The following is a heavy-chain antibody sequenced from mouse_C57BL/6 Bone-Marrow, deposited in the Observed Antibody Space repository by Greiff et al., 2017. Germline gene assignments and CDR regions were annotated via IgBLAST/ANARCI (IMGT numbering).Heavy chain of an antibody. Sequence: VQLQQPGAELVRPGTSVKLSCKASGYTFTSYWMHWVKQRPGQGLEWIGVIDPSDSYTNYNQKFKGKATLTVDTSSSTAYMQLSSLTSEDSAVYYCANYYSNGYWYFDVWGTGTTVTVSS. CDR3: ANYYSNGYWYFDV. J-gene: IGHJ1*03. CDR1: GYTFTSYW. CDR2: IDPSDSYT. V-gene: IGHV1-59*01. D-gene: IGHD2-5*01.